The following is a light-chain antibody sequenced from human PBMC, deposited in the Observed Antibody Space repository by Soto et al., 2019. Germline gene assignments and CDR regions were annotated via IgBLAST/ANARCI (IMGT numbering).Light chain of an antibody. V-gene: IGLV1-44*01. CDR2: NDD. CDR1: SSNIGSKT. J-gene: IGLJ2*01. CDR3: AVWDYSLKGPV. Sequence: QSVVTQPPSASGSPGQRVTISCSGSSSNIGSKTVNWYQLVPGTAPKFLIYNDDRRPSGVPDRFSASKSGTSASLAISGLQSEDEADYYCAVWDYSLKGPVFGGGTKLTVL.